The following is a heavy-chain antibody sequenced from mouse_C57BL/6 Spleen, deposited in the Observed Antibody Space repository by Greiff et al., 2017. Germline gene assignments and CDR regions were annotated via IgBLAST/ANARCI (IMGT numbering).Heavy chain of an antibody. Sequence: QVQLQQSGPELVKPGASVKISCKASGYAFSSSWMNWVKQRPGKGLEWIGRIYPGDGDTNYNGKFKGKATLTADKSSSTAYMQFSSLTSEDSAVYFCARETAQATPDYWGQGTTLTVSS. CDR2: IYPGDGDT. D-gene: IGHD3-2*02. CDR3: ARETAQATPDY. CDR1: GYAFSSSW. J-gene: IGHJ2*01. V-gene: IGHV1-82*01.